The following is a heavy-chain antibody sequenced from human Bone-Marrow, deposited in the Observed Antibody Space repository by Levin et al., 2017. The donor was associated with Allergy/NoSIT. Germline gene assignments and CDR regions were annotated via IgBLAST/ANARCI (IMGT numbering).Heavy chain of an antibody. D-gene: IGHD3-10*01. J-gene: IGHJ4*02. V-gene: IGHV4-59*11. CDR2: IHNSDSA. CDR3: ARLLYFGDPAGPGFDY. CDR1: GDSISNPY. Sequence: SQTLSLTCTVSGDSISNPYWSWIRQPPGKGLEWIGYIHNSDSANYIHYLASRLTMSVDTPKNQFSLKLSSVTAADTAMYFCARLLYFGDPAGPGFDYWGQGILVTVSS.